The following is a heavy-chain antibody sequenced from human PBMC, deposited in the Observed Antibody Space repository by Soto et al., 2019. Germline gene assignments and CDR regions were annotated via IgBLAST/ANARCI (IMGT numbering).Heavy chain of an antibody. V-gene: IGHV1-3*01. Sequence: ASVKVSCKTSGYTFTSYPIHWVRQAPGQRLEWMGWINAGNGNTKYSQKFQGRVTITRDTSASTAYMELSSLGSEDTAVYYCARGSGYYYWDDYWGQGTLVTVSS. CDR2: INAGNGNT. J-gene: IGHJ4*02. CDR3: ARGSGYYYWDDY. D-gene: IGHD3-22*01. CDR1: GYTFTSYP.